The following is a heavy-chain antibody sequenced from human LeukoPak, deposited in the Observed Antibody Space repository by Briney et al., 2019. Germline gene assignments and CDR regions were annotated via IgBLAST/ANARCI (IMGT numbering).Heavy chain of an antibody. CDR2: INHSGST. J-gene: IGHJ6*02. CDR3: ARALVSSVEMDV. D-gene: IGHD2-2*01. V-gene: IGHV4-34*01. CDR1: GGSFSGYY. Sequence: SETLSLTCAVYGGSFSGYYWSWIRQPPGKGLEWIGEINHSGSTNYNPSLKSRVTISVDTSKNQFSLKLCSVTAADTAVYYCARALVSSVEMDVWGQGTTVTVSS.